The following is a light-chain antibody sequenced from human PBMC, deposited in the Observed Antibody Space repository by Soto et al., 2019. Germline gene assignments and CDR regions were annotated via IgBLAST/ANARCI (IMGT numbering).Light chain of an antibody. CDR2: GAS. CDR3: QQYNDWPPT. Sequence: EIVMTQSPATLSVSPGARATLSCRASQSVSSNLAWYKQKPGQATRLLIYGASTRATGIPDRFSGSGSGTEFTLSIGSLQSEELAVYYCQQYNDWPPTFGQGTKVDIK. J-gene: IGKJ1*01. CDR1: QSVSSN. V-gene: IGKV3-15*01.